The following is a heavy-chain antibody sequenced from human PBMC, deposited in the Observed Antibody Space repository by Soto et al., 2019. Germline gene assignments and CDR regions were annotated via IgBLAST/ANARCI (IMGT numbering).Heavy chain of an antibody. V-gene: IGHV3-30*18. CDR2: ISYDGSNK. J-gene: IGHJ4*02. Sequence: GGSLRLSCAASGFTFSSYGMHWVRQAPGKGLEWVAVISYDGSNKYYADSVKGRFTISRDNSKNTLYLQMNSLRAEDTAVYYCAKGSDSSGYYLAYFDYWGQGTLVTVSS. CDR3: AKGSDSSGYYLAYFDY. D-gene: IGHD3-22*01. CDR1: GFTFSSYG.